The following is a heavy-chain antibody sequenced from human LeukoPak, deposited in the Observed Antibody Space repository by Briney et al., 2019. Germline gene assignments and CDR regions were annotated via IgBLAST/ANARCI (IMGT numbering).Heavy chain of an antibody. CDR3: ARDLSLWFGESDESLDY. CDR1: GYTFTSYG. Sequence: GASVKVSCKASGYTFTSYGISCVRQAPGQGLEWMGWISTYDGNTNFAQKLQGRVTMTTDTSTSTAYMELRSLRSDDTAVYYCARDLSLWFGESDESLDYWGQGTLVTVSS. D-gene: IGHD3-10*01. J-gene: IGHJ4*02. CDR2: ISTYDGNT. V-gene: IGHV1-18*01.